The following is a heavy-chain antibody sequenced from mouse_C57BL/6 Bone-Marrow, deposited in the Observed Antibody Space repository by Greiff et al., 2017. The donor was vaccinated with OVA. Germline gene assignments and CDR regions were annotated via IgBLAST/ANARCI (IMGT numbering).Heavy chain of an antibody. D-gene: IGHD1-1*01. CDR3: ARSLYYGSSYGFAY. CDR2: IYPRSGNT. J-gene: IGHJ3*01. V-gene: IGHV1-81*01. Sequence: QVTLKVSGAELARPGASVKLSCKASGYTFTSYGISWVKQRTGQGLEWIGEIYPRSGNTYYNEKFKGKATLTADKSSSTAYMELRSLTSEDSAVYFCARSLYYGSSYGFAYWGQGTLVTVSA. CDR1: GYTFTSYG.